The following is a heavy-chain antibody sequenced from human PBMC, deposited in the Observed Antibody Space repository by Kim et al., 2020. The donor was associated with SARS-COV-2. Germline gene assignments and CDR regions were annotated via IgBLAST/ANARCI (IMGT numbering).Heavy chain of an antibody. Sequence: ADTVKGRFTISRDNAKNSLYLQRNSLRDEDTAVYYCAREIKFGNLYYFDYWGQGTLVTVSS. CDR3: AREIKFGNLYYFDY. D-gene: IGHD3-10*01. V-gene: IGHV3-48*02. J-gene: IGHJ4*02.